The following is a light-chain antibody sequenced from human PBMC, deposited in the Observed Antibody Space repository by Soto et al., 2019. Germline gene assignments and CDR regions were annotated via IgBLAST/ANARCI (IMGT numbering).Light chain of an antibody. CDR3: QQYSSGSYT. CDR2: KAS. CDR1: QSISSW. Sequence: DIQMTQSPSTLSASVGDRVTITCRASQSISSWLAWYQQKPREAPKLLIYKASTLESGVPSRFSGSGSGTEFTLTISSLQPDDVATYYCQQYSSGSYTFGQGTKLEIK. V-gene: IGKV1-5*03. J-gene: IGKJ2*01.